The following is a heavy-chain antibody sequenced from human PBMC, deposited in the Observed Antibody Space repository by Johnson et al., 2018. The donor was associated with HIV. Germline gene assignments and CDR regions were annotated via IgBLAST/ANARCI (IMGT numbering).Heavy chain of an antibody. J-gene: IGHJ3*02. D-gene: IGHD2-2*01. V-gene: IGHV3-9*01. CDR2: ISWNSGSI. CDR1: GFTFSTFW. Sequence: VQLVESGGGLVQPGGSLRLSCAASGFTFSTFWMSWVRQAPGKGLEWVSGISWNSGSIGYADSVKGRFTISRDNAKNSLYLQMNSLRAEDSAVYYCAASWYGVSRPNAFDIWGQGTMVTVSS. CDR3: AASWYGVSRPNAFDI.